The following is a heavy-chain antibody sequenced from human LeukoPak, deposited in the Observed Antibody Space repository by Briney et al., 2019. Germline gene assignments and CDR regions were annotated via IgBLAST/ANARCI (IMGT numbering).Heavy chain of an antibody. D-gene: IGHD6-19*01. Sequence: GGSLRLSCAASGFAFSSQAVGWVRQAPGKGLEWVSVISDSGSLTYYADSVKGRFTISRDNSKNTLFLQMSSLRGEDTAVYYCAKDARRTSGWYFFDYWGQGSLVTVSS. CDR2: ISDSGSLT. CDR3: AKDARRTSGWYFFDY. CDR1: GFAFSSQA. V-gene: IGHV3-23*01. J-gene: IGHJ4*02.